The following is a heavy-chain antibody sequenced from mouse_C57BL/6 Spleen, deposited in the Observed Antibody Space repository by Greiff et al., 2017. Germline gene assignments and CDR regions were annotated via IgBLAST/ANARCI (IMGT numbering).Heavy chain of an antibody. J-gene: IGHJ1*03. CDR3: ARSDGTTGVARYFDV. V-gene: IGHV1-81*01. D-gene: IGHD1-1*01. CDR2: IYPRSGNT. CDR1: GYTFTSYG. Sequence: VQLQQSGAELARPGASVKLSCKASGYTFTSYGISWLKQRTGQGLEWIGEIYPRSGNTYYNEKFKGKATLTADKSSSTAYMELRSLTSEDYAVYFCARSDGTTGVARYFDVWGTGTTVTVSS.